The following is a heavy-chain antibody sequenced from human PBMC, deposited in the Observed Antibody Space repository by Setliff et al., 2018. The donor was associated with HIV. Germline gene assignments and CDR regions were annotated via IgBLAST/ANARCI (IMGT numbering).Heavy chain of an antibody. D-gene: IGHD2-8*02. CDR3: VKDAYSTGKPGIS. Sequence: SLRLSCAASTFSVSEYAMSWVRQAPGKGLEWVSAVSNTGRRTFYADSVKGRFTISKDNFENVVYLQMNSLRVDDTAVYYCVKDAYSTGKPGISWGQGTQVTVSS. CDR2: VSNTGRRT. J-gene: IGHJ4*02. V-gene: IGHV3-23*05. CDR1: TFSVSEYA.